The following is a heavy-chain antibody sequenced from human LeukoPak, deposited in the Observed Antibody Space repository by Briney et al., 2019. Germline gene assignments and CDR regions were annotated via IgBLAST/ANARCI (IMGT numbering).Heavy chain of an antibody. CDR3: VSFYETY. V-gene: IGHV3-74*01. D-gene: IGHD2/OR15-2a*01. Sequence: PGGSLRLSCAASGNYWMHWVRQAPGKGLVWVSHINSDGSWTSYADSVKGRFTISKDNAKNTVYLQMNSLRAEDTAVYYCVSFYETYWGWETLVTVSS. CDR1: GNYW. CDR2: INSDGSWT. J-gene: IGHJ4*02.